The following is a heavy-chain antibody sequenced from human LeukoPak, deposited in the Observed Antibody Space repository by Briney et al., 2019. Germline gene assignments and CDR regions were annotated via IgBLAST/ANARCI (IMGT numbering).Heavy chain of an antibody. CDR2: IYYSGST. CDR3: ARDVRYYMDV. Sequence: PSETLSLTRTVSGGSISSYYWSWIRQPPGKGLEWIGYIYYSGSTNYNPSLKSRVTISVDTSKNQFSLKLSSVTAADTAVYYCARDVRYYMDVWGKGTTVTVSS. CDR1: GGSISSYY. V-gene: IGHV4-59*01. J-gene: IGHJ6*03.